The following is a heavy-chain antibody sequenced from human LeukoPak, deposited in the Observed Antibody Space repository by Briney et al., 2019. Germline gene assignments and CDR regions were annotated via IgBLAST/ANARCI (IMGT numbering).Heavy chain of an antibody. J-gene: IGHJ5*02. V-gene: IGHV3-48*03. CDR2: ISSSGSTI. D-gene: IGHD6-19*01. Sequence: GGSLRLSCAASGFTFSSYEMNWVRQAPGKGLEWVSYISSSGSTIYYADSVKGRFTISRDNSKNTLYLQVNSLRAEDTAVYYCVSGSSGWFDDNWFDPWGQGTLVTVSS. CDR1: GFTFSSYE. CDR3: VSGSSGWFDDNWFDP.